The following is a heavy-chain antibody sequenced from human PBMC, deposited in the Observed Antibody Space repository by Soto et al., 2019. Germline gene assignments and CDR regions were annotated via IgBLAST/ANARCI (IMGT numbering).Heavy chain of an antibody. CDR2: ISSPSSSI. CDR3: ARDLTFPATRRGMDV. CDR1: GFTFSTYS. Sequence: EVQLVESGGGLVQPGGSLRLSCAASGFTFSTYSMNWVRQAPGKGLEWLSYISSPSSSIYYADSIKGRFTISRDNAKNLLYLQMNSLIDEDTAVYYCARDLTFPATRRGMDVWGQGTTVTVSS. V-gene: IGHV3-48*02. J-gene: IGHJ6*02.